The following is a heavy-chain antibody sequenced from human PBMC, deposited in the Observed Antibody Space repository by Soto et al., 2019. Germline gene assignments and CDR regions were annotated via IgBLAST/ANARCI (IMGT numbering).Heavy chain of an antibody. CDR2: INPNSGGT. CDR1: GYTFTGYY. J-gene: IGHJ6*02. V-gene: IGHV1-2*04. CDR3: ARDMGIVGATYYYYGMDV. Sequence: QVQLVQSGAEVKKPGASVKVSCKASGYTFTGYYMHWVRQAPGQGLEWMGWINPNSGGTNYAQKFQGWVTMTRDTSISAAYMEVSRLRCDDTAVYCCARDMGIVGATYYYYGMDVWGQGSTVTVSS. D-gene: IGHD1-26*01.